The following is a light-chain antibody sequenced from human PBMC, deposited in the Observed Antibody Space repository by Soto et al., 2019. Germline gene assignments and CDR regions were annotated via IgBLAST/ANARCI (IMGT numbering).Light chain of an antibody. CDR3: QQYNNFPTWT. Sequence: DIQMTQSPSSLSASVGDRVTITCRASQSISRWLAWYQQKPGKAPKLLIYDASNLETGAPLRFSGSGSGTEFTLTISSLQPDDFGTYYCQQYNNFPTWTLGQGTKVDIK. V-gene: IGKV1-5*01. CDR1: QSISRW. J-gene: IGKJ1*01. CDR2: DAS.